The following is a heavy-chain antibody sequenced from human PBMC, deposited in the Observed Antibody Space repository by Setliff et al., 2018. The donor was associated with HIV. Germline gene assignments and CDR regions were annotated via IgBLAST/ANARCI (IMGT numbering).Heavy chain of an antibody. D-gene: IGHD3-22*01. CDR2: IYSGGST. CDR3: ARAMVPDSSGYYRPPAFDI. CDR1: GFTVSSNY. V-gene: IGHV3-53*01. Sequence: GGSLRLSCAASGFTVSSNYMSWVRQAPGKGLEWVSVIYSGGSTYYADSVKGRFTISRGNSKNTLYLQMNSLRAEDTAVYYCARAMVPDSSGYYRPPAFDIWGQGTMVTVSS. J-gene: IGHJ3*02.